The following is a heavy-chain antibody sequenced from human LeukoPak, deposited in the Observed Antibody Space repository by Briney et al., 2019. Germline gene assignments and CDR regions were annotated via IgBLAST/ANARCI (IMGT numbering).Heavy chain of an antibody. CDR3: ARVGLLDGILDV. D-gene: IGHD3-10*01. Sequence: SETLSLTCTVSGASISSYYWSWIRQPPGKGLECIGYIYYNGSTNKNPSLKSRVTISADTSKNQFSLKVNSVTAADTAVYYCARVGLLDGILDVWDKGTTVTVSS. CDR2: IYYNGST. J-gene: IGHJ6*04. CDR1: GASISSYY. V-gene: IGHV4-59*01.